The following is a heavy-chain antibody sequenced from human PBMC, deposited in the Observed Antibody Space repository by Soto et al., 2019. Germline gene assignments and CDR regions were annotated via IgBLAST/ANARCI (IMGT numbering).Heavy chain of an antibody. V-gene: IGHV4-39*01. D-gene: IGHD2-15*01. CDR2: MFYSGLT. J-gene: IGHJ6*02. CDR1: GYSVSSSDYY. Sequence: SEPLSPTCSVSGYSVSSSDYYWAWIRQPPGKGLEWIVSMFYSGLTYYNPSLKSRVTLSVDTSKNHFSVRLNSVTAADTAVYYCAPLTVSLSGPYGIHVWGQGTTVTVSS. CDR3: APLTVSLSGPYGIHV.